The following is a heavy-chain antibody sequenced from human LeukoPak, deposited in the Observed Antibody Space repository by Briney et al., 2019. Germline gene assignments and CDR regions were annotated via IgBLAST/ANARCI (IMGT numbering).Heavy chain of an antibody. CDR3: ARDKSYGDNYFDY. D-gene: IGHD4-17*01. CDR2: ISSSSSYI. CDR1: GFTFSSYS. V-gene: IGHV3-21*01. Sequence: PGGSLRLSCAASGFTFSSYSMNWVRQALGKGLEWVSSISSSSSYIYYADSVKGRFTISRDNAKNSLYLQMNSLRAEDTAVYYCARDKSYGDNYFDYWGQGTLVTVSS. J-gene: IGHJ4*02.